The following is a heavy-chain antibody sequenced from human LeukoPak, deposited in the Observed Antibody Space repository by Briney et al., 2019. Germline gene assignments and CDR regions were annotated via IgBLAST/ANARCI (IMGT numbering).Heavy chain of an antibody. CDR1: KFTFTNYG. J-gene: IGHJ4*02. V-gene: IGHV3-33*05. CDR3: ARGGVGTATPYIDY. D-gene: IGHD1-7*01. Sequence: PGGSLRLSCAASKFTFTNYGFHWVRQAPGKGLEWVAVISYDGTKKHYADSVKGRFIISRDDSRDTLFLQMDSLRAEDTAVYYCARGGVGTATPYIDYWGQGTLVTVSS. CDR2: ISYDGTKK.